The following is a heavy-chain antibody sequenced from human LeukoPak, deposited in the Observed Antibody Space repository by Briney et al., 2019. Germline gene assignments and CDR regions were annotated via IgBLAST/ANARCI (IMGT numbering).Heavy chain of an antibody. J-gene: IGHJ4*02. D-gene: IGHD1-7*01. CDR2: ISSSGSII. V-gene: IGHV3-11*01. CDR3: ASRSNYMTSHRDY. Sequence: GGSLRLSCAASGFTFSDYYMSWLRQAPGKGLEWVSYISSSGSIIYYADSVKGRFTISRDNAKNSLYLQMNSLRAEDTAVYYCASRSNYMTSHRDYWGQGTLVTVSS. CDR1: GFTFSDYY.